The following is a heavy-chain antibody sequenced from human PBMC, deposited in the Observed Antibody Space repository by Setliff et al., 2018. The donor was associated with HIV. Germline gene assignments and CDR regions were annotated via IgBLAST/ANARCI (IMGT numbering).Heavy chain of an antibody. D-gene: IGHD4-17*01. J-gene: IGHJ4*02. CDR1: GYAFTNYG. V-gene: IGHV1-18*01. CDR3: AREWGITVTLDY. Sequence: ASVKVSCKASGYAFTNYGITWVRQAPGQGLEWMGWISAYNGIINYAQKLQGRVTMTTDTSTSTAYMELRSLRSDDTAVYYCAREWGITVTLDYWGQGMLVTVSS. CDR2: ISAYNGII.